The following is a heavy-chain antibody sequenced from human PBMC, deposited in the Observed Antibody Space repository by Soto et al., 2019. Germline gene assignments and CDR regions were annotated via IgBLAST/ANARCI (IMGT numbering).Heavy chain of an antibody. Sequence: SETLSLTCAVYGGSFSGYYWSWIRQPPGKGLEWIGEINHSGSTNYNPSLKSRVTISVDTSKNQFSLKLSSVTAADTAVYYCARGGPYDSSGYYYRYYFDYWGQGTLVTVSS. CDR1: GGSFSGYY. D-gene: IGHD3-22*01. V-gene: IGHV4-34*01. CDR2: INHSGST. J-gene: IGHJ4*02. CDR3: ARGGPYDSSGYYYRYYFDY.